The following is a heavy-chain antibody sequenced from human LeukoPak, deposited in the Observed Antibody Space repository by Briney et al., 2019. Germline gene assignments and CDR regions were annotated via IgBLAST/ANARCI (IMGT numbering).Heavy chain of an antibody. CDR1: GGSISSYY. J-gene: IGHJ5*02. CDR3: ARFRAVAGWFDP. CDR2: IYYSGST. Sequence: SETLSLTCTVSGGSISSYYWSWIRQPPGKGLEWIGYIYYSGSTNYNPSLKSRVTISVDTSKNQSSLKLSSVTAADTAVYYCARFRAVAGWFDPWGQGTLVTVSS. V-gene: IGHV4-59*01. D-gene: IGHD6-19*01.